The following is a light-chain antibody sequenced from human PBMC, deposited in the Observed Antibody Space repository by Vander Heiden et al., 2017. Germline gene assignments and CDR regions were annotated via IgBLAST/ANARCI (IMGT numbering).Light chain of an antibody. CDR3: SSYRSTNTPV. Sequence: QSALTQPASVSRPPRPSIPTPCTGPSSAITTYNFFSWDQQHPGKAPKLIIYEVSNRPSGLSNRFSGSKSGNTASLTISGLQPEDEADYYCSSYRSTNTPVFGTGTKVTVL. CDR1: SSAITTYNF. J-gene: IGLJ1*01. V-gene: IGLV2-14*01. CDR2: EVS.